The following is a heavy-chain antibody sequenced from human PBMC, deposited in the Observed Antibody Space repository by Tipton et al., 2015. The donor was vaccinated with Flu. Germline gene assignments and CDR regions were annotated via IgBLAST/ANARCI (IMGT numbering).Heavy chain of an antibody. V-gene: IGHV4-61*02. J-gene: IGHJ5*02. Sequence: LRLSCNVSGDSISTGSLYWNWIRQPAGKALEWIGRIYTTGSTTYNPSLKSRVTISLDTSKNQFSLTLRSVTAADTAVYYCARDRYDILTGSFSWFDPWGQGTLVTVSS. CDR3: ARDRYDILTGSFSWFDP. CDR1: GDSISTGSLY. D-gene: IGHD3-9*01. CDR2: IYTTGST.